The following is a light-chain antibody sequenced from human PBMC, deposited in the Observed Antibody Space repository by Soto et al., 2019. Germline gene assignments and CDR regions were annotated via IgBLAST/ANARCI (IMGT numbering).Light chain of an antibody. J-gene: IGKJ4*01. Sequence: DIQMTQSPSSLSASVGDRVTITCRASQDISNSLAWYQQKPGKVPTVLIYATSILQSGVPARFSGSGSGTDFTRTISSLQPEDVATYYCQNYNSAPLTFGGGTKVEI. V-gene: IGKV1-27*01. CDR2: ATS. CDR3: QNYNSAPLT. CDR1: QDISNS.